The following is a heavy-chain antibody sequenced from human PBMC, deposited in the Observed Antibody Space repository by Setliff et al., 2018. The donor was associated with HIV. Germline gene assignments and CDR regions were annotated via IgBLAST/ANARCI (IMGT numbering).Heavy chain of an antibody. CDR1: GGSISNSNYF. V-gene: IGHV4-39*02. CDR2: IYSSGST. D-gene: IGHD3-3*01. J-gene: IGHJ3*02. Sequence: SETLSLTCTVSGGSISNSNYFWGWIRQPPGKGLEWIGRIYSSGSTYYQPSLQGRVSMSIDSSKNHFSLSLRYVTAADTAVYYCARSFSGRYFWSGYYTGPDPKGENAFDIWGQGTLVTVSS. CDR3: ARSFSGRYFWSGYYTGPDPKGENAFDI.